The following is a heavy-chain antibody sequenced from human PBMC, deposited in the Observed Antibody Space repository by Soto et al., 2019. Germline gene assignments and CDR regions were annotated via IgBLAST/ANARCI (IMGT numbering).Heavy chain of an antibody. D-gene: IGHD5-18*01. J-gene: IGHJ3*02. CDR1: GGSISSYY. CDR2: INHSGST. V-gene: IGHV4-34*01. Sequence: PSETLSLTCTVSGGSISSYYWSWIRQPPGKGLEWIGEINHSGSTNYNPSLKSRVTISVDTSKNQFSLKLSSVTAADTAVYYWAREGIMVTTWAFDIWGQVTMVTVSS. CDR3: AREGIMVTTWAFDI.